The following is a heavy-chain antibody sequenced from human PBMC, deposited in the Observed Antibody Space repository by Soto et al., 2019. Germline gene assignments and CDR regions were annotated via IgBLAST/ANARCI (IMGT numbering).Heavy chain of an antibody. CDR1: GYTFANYG. D-gene: IGHD2-15*01. Sequence: ASVKVSCRASGYTFANYGISWVRQAPGQGLEWMGWISGNNGATNFAPKVQDRITMTLDTATGVASLPLRSLGADDTAIYYCVSELRYLIVAGHGFDSWGQGTLVSVSS. J-gene: IGHJ4*02. CDR2: ISGNNGAT. V-gene: IGHV1-18*04. CDR3: VSELRYLIVAGHGFDS.